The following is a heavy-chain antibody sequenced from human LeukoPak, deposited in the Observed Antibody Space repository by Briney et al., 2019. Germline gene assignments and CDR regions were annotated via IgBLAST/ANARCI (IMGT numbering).Heavy chain of an antibody. CDR2: IYYSGST. CDR3: ARDLRGSSCYDC. J-gene: IGHJ4*02. V-gene: IGHV4-59*01. Sequence: PSETLSLTCTVSGGSLNSYYWSWIRQPPGKGLEWIGYIYYSGSTNYNPSLKSRVTISVGTSKNQFSLKLSSVTAADTAVYYCARDLRGSSCYDCWGQGTLVTVSS. D-gene: IGHD2-2*01. CDR1: GGSLNSYY.